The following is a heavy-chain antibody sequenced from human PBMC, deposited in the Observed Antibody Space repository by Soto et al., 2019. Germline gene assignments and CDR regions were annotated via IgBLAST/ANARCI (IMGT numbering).Heavy chain of an antibody. CDR1: GYTFTGYY. J-gene: IGHJ4*02. CDR3: ARAGIAAANDKSFDY. CDR2: INPNSGGT. Sequence: ASVKVSCKASGYTFTGYYMHWVRQAPGQGLEWMGWINPNSGGTNYAQKFQGWVTMTRDTSISTAYKELSRLRSDDTAVYYCARAGIAAANDKSFDYWGQGTLVTVSS. V-gene: IGHV1-2*04. D-gene: IGHD6-13*01.